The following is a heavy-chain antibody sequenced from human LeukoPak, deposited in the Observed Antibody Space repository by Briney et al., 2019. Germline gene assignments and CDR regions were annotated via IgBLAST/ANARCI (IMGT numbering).Heavy chain of an antibody. CDR2: IIPIFGTA. J-gene: IGHJ3*02. D-gene: IGHD3-9*01. CDR3: ARSHVLRYFDWLNLGAFDI. Sequence: SVKVSCKASGGTFSSYAISWVRQAPGQGLEWMGGIIPIFGTANYAQKFQGRVTITADESTSTAYMGLSSLRSEDTAVYYCARSHVLRYFDWLNLGAFDIWGQGTMVTVSS. V-gene: IGHV1-69*13. CDR1: GGTFSSYA.